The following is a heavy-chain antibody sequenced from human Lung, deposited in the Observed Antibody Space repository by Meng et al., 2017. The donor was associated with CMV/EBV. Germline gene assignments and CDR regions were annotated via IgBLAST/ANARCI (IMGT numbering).Heavy chain of an antibody. J-gene: IGHJ4*02. CDR1: GFTFSGYA. Sequence: GGSXRLXCAASGFTFSGYAMHWVRQAPGKGLEWVSFLRYDGSNKHYADSVKGRFTISRDNSENTLYLQMNSLRPEDTAVYYCAKTGSGSYVDSWGQGTPVTVS. CDR3: AKTGSGSYVDS. CDR2: LRYDGSNK. D-gene: IGHD1-26*01. V-gene: IGHV3-30*02.